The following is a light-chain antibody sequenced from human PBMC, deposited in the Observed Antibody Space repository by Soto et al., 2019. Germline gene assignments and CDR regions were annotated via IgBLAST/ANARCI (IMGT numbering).Light chain of an antibody. CDR1: SSDVGGYNY. CDR2: DVS. CDR3: SSYTSRSTLVV. V-gene: IGLV2-14*01. Sequence: QSALTQPDSVSGSPGQSITISCTGTSSDVGGYNYVSWYQQHPGKAPKLMIYDVSNRPSGVSNRFSGSKSGNTASLTISGRQAEDEADYYCSSYTSRSTLVVFGGGTKLTVL. J-gene: IGLJ2*01.